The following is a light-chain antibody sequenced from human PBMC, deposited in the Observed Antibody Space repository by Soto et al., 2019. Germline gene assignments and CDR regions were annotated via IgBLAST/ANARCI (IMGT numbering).Light chain of an antibody. CDR1: SRDFGSNNY. CDR3: TSYTGRDPLLV. CDR2: DVT. Sequence: QSVLTPPASVSASPGQSITISCTGTSRDFGSNNYVSWYRQHPGRVPKLIIHDVTNRPSGVSSRFSGSKSGNTASLTISGLQAEDEGDYYCTSYTGRDPLLVFGTGTKVTVL. J-gene: IGLJ1*01. V-gene: IGLV2-14*03.